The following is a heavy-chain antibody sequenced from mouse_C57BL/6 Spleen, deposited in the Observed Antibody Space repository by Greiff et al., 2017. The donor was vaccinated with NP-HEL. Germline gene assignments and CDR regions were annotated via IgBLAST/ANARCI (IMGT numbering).Heavy chain of an antibody. Sequence: EVKLMESGGGLVKPGGSLKLSCAASGFTFSDYGMHWVRQAPEKGLEWVAYISSGSSTIYYADTVKGRFTISRDNAKNTLFLQMTSLRSEDTAMYYCARTGYDGYYYYAMDYWGQGTSVTVSS. CDR1: GFTFSDYG. CDR2: ISSGSSTI. V-gene: IGHV5-17*01. J-gene: IGHJ4*01. CDR3: ARTGYDGYYYYAMDY. D-gene: IGHD2-3*01.